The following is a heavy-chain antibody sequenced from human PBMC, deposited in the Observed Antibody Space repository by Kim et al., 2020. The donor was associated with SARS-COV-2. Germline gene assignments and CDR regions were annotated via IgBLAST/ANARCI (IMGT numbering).Heavy chain of an antibody. CDR1: GGSISSYY. D-gene: IGHD1-20*01. V-gene: IGHV4-59*01. J-gene: IGHJ6*03. CDR3: ARYGNWRERYHYYYMDV. Sequence: SETLSLTCTVSGGSISSYYWSWIRQPPGKGLEWIGYIYYSGSTNYNPSLKSRVTISVDTSKNQFSLKLSSVTAADTAVYYCARYGNWRERYHYYYMDVWGKGTTVTVSS. CDR2: IYYSGST.